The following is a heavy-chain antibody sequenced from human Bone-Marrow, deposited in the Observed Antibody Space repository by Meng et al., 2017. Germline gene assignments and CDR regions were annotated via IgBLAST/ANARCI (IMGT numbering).Heavy chain of an antibody. J-gene: IGHJ4*02. CDR3: ARDIGGYGACDY. D-gene: IGHD4-17*01. CDR1: GGSLISGGYY. CDR2: IHYSGAT. Sequence: QLQLQESGPGLVKLAQTLSITCTVSGGSLISGGYYWSWIRQHPGKGLEWIAYIHYSGATAHNPSLKSRFTISVDTSKNQFSLKVTSATAADTAVYFCARDIGGYGACDYWGQGNLVTVSS. V-gene: IGHV4-31*03.